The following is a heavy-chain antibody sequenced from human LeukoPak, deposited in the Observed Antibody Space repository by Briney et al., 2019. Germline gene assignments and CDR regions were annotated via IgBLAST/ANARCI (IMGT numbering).Heavy chain of an antibody. CDR3: ARGGTYDSSGYYYAPNAFDI. CDR2: ISAYNGNT. V-gene: IGHV1-18*01. CDR1: GYTFTSYG. D-gene: IGHD3-22*01. Sequence: ASVKVSCKASGYTFTSYGISWVRQAPGQGLEWMGWISAYNGNTNYAQKLQGRVTMTTDTSTSTAYMELRSLRSDDTAVYYCARGGTYDSSGYYYAPNAFDIWGQGTMVTVSS. J-gene: IGHJ3*02.